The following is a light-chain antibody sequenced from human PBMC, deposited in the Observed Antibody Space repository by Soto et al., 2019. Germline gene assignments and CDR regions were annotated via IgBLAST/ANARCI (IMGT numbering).Light chain of an antibody. CDR3: ALWDDSLNGPV. Sequence: QSVLTQPPSASGTPGQRVTISCSGSSSNIGSKSVNWYQQVPGTAPRLLIYRNNQRPSGVPDRFSGSKSGSSASLAISGLQSQDEADYYCALWDDSLNGPVFGTGTKLTVL. V-gene: IGLV1-44*01. CDR1: SSNIGSKS. CDR2: RNN. J-gene: IGLJ1*01.